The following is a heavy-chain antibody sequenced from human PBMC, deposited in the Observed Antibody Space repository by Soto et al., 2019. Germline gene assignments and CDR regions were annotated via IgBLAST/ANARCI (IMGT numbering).Heavy chain of an antibody. V-gene: IGHV4-59*01. Sequence: PSETLSLTCTVSGGSISSYYWSWIRQPPGKGLEWIGYIYYSGSTNYNPSLKSRVTISVDTSKNQFSLKLSSVTAADTAVYSCARGPGWLFGGGYYFDYWGQGTLVTVSS. CDR2: IYYSGST. D-gene: IGHD3-22*01. CDR1: GGSISSYY. J-gene: IGHJ4*02. CDR3: ARGPGWLFGGGYYFDY.